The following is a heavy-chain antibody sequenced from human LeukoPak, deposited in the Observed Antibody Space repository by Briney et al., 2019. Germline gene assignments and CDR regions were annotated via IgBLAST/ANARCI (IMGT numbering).Heavy chain of an antibody. CDR1: GFTFDDHG. Sequence: GGSLRLSCAASGFTFDDHGMSWVRQAPGKGLEWVSGIKWGGESTGYVDSVKGRFTISRDNAKNSLYLQMNSLRAEDSALYYCARHAGAGYYFYMDVWGKGPTVTVSS. V-gene: IGHV3-20*04. CDR3: ARHAGAGYYFYMDV. CDR2: IKWGGEST. J-gene: IGHJ6*03.